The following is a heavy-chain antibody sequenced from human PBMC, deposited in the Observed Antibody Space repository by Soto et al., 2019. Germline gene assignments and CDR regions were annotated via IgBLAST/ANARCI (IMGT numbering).Heavy chain of an antibody. V-gene: IGHV2-26*01. D-gene: IGHD3-22*01. J-gene: IGHJ4*02. CDR3: ARIQRISMIVVSKPYFDY. CDR2: IFSNDEK. Sequence: GRTLGNPTETLTLTCTVSGFSLSNPRMGVSWIRQPPGKSLEWLAHIFSNDEKSYSTSLKSRLTISRDTSKSQVVLIMTNMDPVDTATYYCARIQRISMIVVSKPYFDYWGQGALVTVSS. CDR1: GFSLSNPRMG.